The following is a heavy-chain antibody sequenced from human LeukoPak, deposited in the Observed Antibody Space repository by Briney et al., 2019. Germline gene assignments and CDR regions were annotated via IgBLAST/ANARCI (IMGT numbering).Heavy chain of an antibody. D-gene: IGHD3-22*01. J-gene: IGHJ5*02. Sequence: SETLSLTRTVSGGSLSNYHWSWIRQPPGKGLEWIGYIYYSGTTNYNPSLKSRVTISIDTSKNQFSLKLSSVTAADTAVYYCARGTMMVGPWGQGTLVTVSS. CDR1: GGSLSNYH. V-gene: IGHV4-59*01. CDR2: IYYSGTT. CDR3: ARGTMMVGP.